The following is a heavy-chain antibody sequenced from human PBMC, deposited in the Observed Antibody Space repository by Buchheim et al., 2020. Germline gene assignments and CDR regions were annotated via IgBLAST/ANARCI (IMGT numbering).Heavy chain of an antibody. J-gene: IGHJ6*02. CDR2: ISYDGSNK. V-gene: IGHV3-30*18. CDR1: GFTFSSYG. CDR3: AKDIWTGDTAMAWNYYYYGMDV. D-gene: IGHD5-18*01. Sequence: QVQLVESGGGVVQPGRSLRLSCAASGFTFSSYGMHWVRQAPGKGLEWVAVISYDGSNKYYADSVKGRFTISRDNSKNTLYLQMNSLRAEDTAVYYCAKDIWTGDTAMAWNYYYYGMDVWGQGTT.